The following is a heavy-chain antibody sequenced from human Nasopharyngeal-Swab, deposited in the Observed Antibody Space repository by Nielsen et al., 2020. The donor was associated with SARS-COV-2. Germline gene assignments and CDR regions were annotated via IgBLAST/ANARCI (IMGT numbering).Heavy chain of an antibody. J-gene: IGHJ6*03. Sequence: GGSLRLSCAASGFRFDYHDMHWVRQAPGKGLEWVSGITWNSENLGYADSVKGRFTISRDNARNSLYLQMNSLRPEDTALYYCAKSDYSGHEPGYYMDVWGQGTTVTVSS. CDR1: GFRFDYHD. CDR3: AKSDYSGHEPGYYMDV. D-gene: IGHD5-12*01. V-gene: IGHV3-9*01. CDR2: ITWNSENL.